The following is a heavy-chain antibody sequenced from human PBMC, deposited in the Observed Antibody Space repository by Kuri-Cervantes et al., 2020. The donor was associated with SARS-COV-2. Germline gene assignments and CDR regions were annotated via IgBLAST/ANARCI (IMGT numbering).Heavy chain of an antibody. V-gene: IGHV3-21*01. CDR3: AKDPATMARGHYYYGMDV. CDR1: GFTFSSYS. Sequence: LSLSCAASGFTFSSYSMNWVRQAPGKGLEWVSSISSSSSYIYYADSVKGRFTISRDNAKNSLYLQMNSLRAEATAVYYCAKDPATMARGHYYYGMDVWGQGTTVTVSS. CDR2: ISSSSSYI. J-gene: IGHJ6*02. D-gene: IGHD3-10*01.